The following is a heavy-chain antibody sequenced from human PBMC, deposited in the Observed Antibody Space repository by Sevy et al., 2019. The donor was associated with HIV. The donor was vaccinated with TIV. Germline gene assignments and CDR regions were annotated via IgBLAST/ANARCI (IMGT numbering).Heavy chain of an antibody. CDR3: ARTLVSSGWFDGFDI. CDR1: GHSYTSYW. Sequence: GESLKISCKGSGHSYTSYWIGCVRQMPGKGLEWMGIIYPADSNTRYSPSFQGQVTISADKSINTAYVQWTSLKASDTAMYYCARTLVSSGWFDGFDIWGQGTMVTVSS. J-gene: IGHJ3*02. CDR2: IYPADSNT. V-gene: IGHV5-51*01. D-gene: IGHD6-19*01.